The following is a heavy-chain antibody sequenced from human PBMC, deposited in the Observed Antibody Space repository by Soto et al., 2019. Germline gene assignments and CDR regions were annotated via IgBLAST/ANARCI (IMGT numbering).Heavy chain of an antibody. CDR2: IYYSGST. CDR1: GGSISSGGYY. Sequence: QVQLQESGPGLVKPSQTLSLTCTVSGGSISSGGYYWSWIRQHPGKGLEWIGYIYYSGSTYYNPSLKSRVTISVDTSKNQFSLKLSSVTAADTAVYYCARLSYSYHYYGSGSYRYYFDYWGQGTLVTVSS. J-gene: IGHJ4*02. V-gene: IGHV4-31*03. D-gene: IGHD3-10*01. CDR3: ARLSYSYHYYGSGSYRYYFDY.